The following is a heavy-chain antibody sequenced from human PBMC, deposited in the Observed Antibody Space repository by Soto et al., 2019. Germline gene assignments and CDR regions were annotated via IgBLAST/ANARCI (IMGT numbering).Heavy chain of an antibody. D-gene: IGHD6-13*01. CDR2: ISGRGGNT. J-gene: IGHJ4*02. V-gene: IGHV3-23*01. CDR3: SAAPISL. Sequence: SGGSLRLSCAASGFTFNNYAINWVRQVPGKGLEWVSGISGRGGNTFYADSMKGRFTISRDNSKNTVYLQMTNLKTEDTAVYFCSAAPISLWGQGTLVTVSS. CDR1: GFTFNNYA.